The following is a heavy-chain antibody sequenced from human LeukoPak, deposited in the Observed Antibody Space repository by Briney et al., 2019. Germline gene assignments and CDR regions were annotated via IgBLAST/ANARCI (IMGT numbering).Heavy chain of an antibody. CDR3: AGERKNDYDRSGYYYKD. D-gene: IGHD3-22*01. V-gene: IGHV4-39*07. CDR2: IYYSGST. J-gene: IGHJ4*02. Sequence: SETLSLTCTVSGGSISSSSYYWGWIRQPPGKGLEWIGSIYYSGSTYYNPSLKSRVTISVDTSKNQFSLKLSSVTAADTALYYCAGERKNDYDRSGYYYKDWGQGTLVTVSS. CDR1: GGSISSSSYY.